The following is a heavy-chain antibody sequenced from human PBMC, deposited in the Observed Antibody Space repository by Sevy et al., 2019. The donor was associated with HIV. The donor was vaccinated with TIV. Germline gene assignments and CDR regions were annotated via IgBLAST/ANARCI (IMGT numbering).Heavy chain of an antibody. Sequence: SETLSLTCTVSGGSISSYYWSWIRQPPGKGPEWIGYIYYSGSTNYNPSLKSRVTISVDTSKNQFSLKLSSVTAADTAVYYCARDRWHDSSGFDYWGQGTLVTVSS. V-gene: IGHV4-59*01. CDR2: IYYSGST. D-gene: IGHD3-22*01. CDR3: ARDRWHDSSGFDY. J-gene: IGHJ4*02. CDR1: GGSISSYY.